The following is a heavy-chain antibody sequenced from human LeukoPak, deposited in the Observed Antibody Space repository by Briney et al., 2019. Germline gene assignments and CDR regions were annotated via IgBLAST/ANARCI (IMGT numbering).Heavy chain of an antibody. CDR3: TRDRGTYNWLDP. CDR1: GFTFSRYG. J-gene: IGHJ5*02. D-gene: IGHD1-26*01. CDR2: IDRPAKSYAT. Sequence: GGSLRLSCAASGFTFSRYGMHWVRQASGKGLEWVGLIDRPAKSYATAYGASVGGRFTISRDDSKNTAYLQMDSLKTEDTALYYCTRDRGTYNWLDPWGQGTLVTVSS. V-gene: IGHV3-73*01.